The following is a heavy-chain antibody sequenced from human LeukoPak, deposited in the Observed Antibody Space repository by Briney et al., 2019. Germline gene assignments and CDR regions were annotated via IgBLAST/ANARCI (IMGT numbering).Heavy chain of an antibody. V-gene: IGHV3-30*18. CDR2: ISYDGSNK. D-gene: IGHD2-15*01. CDR1: GFTFSSYG. CDR3: AKEDCSGGSCYSRALEAFDI. Sequence: GGSLRLSCAASGFTFSSYGMHWVRQAPGKGLEWVAVISYDGSNKYYADSVKGRFTISRDNSKNTLYLQMNSLRAEDTAVYYCAKEDCSGGSCYSRALEAFDIWGQGTMVTVSS. J-gene: IGHJ3*02.